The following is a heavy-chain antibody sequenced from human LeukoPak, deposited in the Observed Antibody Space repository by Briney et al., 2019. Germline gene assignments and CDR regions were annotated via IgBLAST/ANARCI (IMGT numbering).Heavy chain of an antibody. Sequence: GSLRLSCAASGFTFSSYSMNWVRQAPGKGLEWVSYISSSSSTIYYADSVKGRFTISRDNAKNSLYLQMNSLRAEDTAVYYCAYSSSWYPTEFDPWGQGTLVTVSS. CDR2: ISSSSSTI. V-gene: IGHV3-48*04. CDR3: AYSSSWYPTEFDP. J-gene: IGHJ5*02. CDR1: GFTFSSYS. D-gene: IGHD6-13*01.